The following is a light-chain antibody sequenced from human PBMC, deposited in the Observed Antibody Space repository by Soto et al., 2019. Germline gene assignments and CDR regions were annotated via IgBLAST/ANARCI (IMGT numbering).Light chain of an antibody. CDR3: QQYNNWPPIT. J-gene: IGKJ5*01. V-gene: IGKV3D-15*01. Sequence: DIVMPQSPATLSVSPGERATLSCRASETVATNLAWYQNKPGQAPRLLIYGASTRATGIPARFSGSGSGTELTLSISSLQSEDSAVYYCQQYNNWPPITFGQGTRLEIK. CDR1: ETVATN. CDR2: GAS.